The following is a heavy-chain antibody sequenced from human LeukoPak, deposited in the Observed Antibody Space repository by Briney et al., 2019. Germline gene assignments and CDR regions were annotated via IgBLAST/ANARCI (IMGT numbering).Heavy chain of an antibody. D-gene: IGHD3-22*01. Sequence: PGRSLRLSCAASGFSFSHYGMHWVRQAPGKGLEWVAVISYDGSNKYFADSVRGRFTISRDNSKNTLYLQMNSLRAEDTAVYYCAKDGPFTMIVVVHLYYFDYWGQGTLVTVSS. CDR1: GFSFSHYG. J-gene: IGHJ4*02. CDR2: ISYDGSNK. CDR3: AKDGPFTMIVVVHLYYFDY. V-gene: IGHV3-30*18.